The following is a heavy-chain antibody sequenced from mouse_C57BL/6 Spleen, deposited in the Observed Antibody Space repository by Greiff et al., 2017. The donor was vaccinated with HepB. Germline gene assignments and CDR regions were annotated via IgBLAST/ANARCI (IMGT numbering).Heavy chain of an antibody. D-gene: IGHD4-1*01. CDR2: IHPNSGST. CDR3: GVSPWGGAMDY. Sequence: QVQLQQPGAELVKPGASVKLSCKASGYTFTSYWMHWVKQRPGQGLEWIGMIHPNSGSTNYNEKFKSKATLTVDKSSSTAYMQLSSLTSEDSAVYCCGVSPWGGAMDYWGQGTSVTVSS. J-gene: IGHJ4*01. CDR1: GYTFTSYW. V-gene: IGHV1-64*01.